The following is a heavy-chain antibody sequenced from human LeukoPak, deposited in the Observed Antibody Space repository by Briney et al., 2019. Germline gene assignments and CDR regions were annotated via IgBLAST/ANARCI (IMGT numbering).Heavy chain of an antibody. CDR3: ARDNPHFDY. CDR2: IWYDGSNK. J-gene: IGHJ4*02. V-gene: IGHV3-33*01. CDR1: GFTFSSYG. Sequence: GGSLRLPCAASGFTFSSYGMHWVRQAPGKGLEWVAVIWYDGSNKYYADSVKGRFTISRDNSENTLCLQMNSLRAEDTAVYYCARDNPHFDYWGQGTLVTVSS.